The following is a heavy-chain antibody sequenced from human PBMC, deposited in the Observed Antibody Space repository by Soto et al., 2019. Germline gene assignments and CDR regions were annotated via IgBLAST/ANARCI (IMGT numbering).Heavy chain of an antibody. CDR2: ISAYNGNT. CDR1: GYTFTSYG. V-gene: IGHV1-18*01. CDR3: ARWGYYYDSSGYPNPTPSDY. J-gene: IGHJ4*02. D-gene: IGHD3-22*01. Sequence: ASVKVSCKASGYTFTSYGISWVRQAPGQGLEWMGWISAYNGNTNYAQKLQGRVTMTTDTSTSTAYMELRSLRSDDTAVYYCARWGYYYDSSGYPNPTPSDYWGQGTLVTVPQ.